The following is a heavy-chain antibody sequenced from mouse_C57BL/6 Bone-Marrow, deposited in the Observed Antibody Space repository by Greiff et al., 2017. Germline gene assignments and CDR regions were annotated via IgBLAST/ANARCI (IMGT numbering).Heavy chain of an antibody. CDR1: GYTFTSYW. V-gene: IGHV1-59*01. CDR3: ARFDGSGYPFAY. CDR2: IDPSDSYT. Sequence: QVQLQQPGAELVRPGTSVKLSCKASGYTFTSYWMHWVKQRPGQGLEWIGVIDPSDSYTNYNQKFKGQATLTVDTSSSTAYMQLSSLTSEDSAVYYCARFDGSGYPFAYWGQGTLVTVSA. J-gene: IGHJ3*01. D-gene: IGHD3-2*02.